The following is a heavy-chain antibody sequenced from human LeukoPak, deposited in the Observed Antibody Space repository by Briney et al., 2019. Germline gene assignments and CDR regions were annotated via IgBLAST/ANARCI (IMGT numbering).Heavy chain of an antibody. Sequence: ASVKVSCKVSGYTLTELSMHWVRQAPGKGLEWMGGFDPKDGETIYAQKFQGRVTMTEDTSTDTAYMELSSLRSEDTAVYYCATLPPLVPAGPADAFDIWGQGTMVTVSS. J-gene: IGHJ3*02. CDR3: ATLPPLVPAGPADAFDI. V-gene: IGHV1-24*01. CDR1: GYTLTELS. D-gene: IGHD2-2*01. CDR2: FDPKDGET.